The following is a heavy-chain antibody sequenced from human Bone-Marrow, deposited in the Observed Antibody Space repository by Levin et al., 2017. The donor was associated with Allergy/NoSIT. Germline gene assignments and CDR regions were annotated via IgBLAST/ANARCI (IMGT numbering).Heavy chain of an antibody. J-gene: IGHJ4*02. D-gene: IGHD2-2*01. CDR3: AKDTPALSAGPYFDF. V-gene: IGHV3-23*01. Sequence: SCAASGFTFSYYAMSWVRQAPGKGLEWVSGISGGGGSTYYADSVKGRFTVSSDNSKNTLYLQMNSLRAEDTAVYYCAKDTPALSAGPYFDFWGQGTLVTVSS. CDR2: ISGGGGST. CDR1: GFTFSYYA.